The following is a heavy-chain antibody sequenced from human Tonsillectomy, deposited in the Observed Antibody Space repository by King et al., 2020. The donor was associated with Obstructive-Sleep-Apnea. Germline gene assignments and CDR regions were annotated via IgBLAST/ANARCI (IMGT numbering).Heavy chain of an antibody. Sequence: QLQESGPGLVKPSETLSLTCTVSGGSISSYYWSWIRQPAGKGLEWIGRIYTSGSTNYTPSLTSRITRSLDTSKNPFSLTLSSVTAADTAVYYCARGYCSGGSCVSYNWFDPWGQGTLVTVSS. V-gene: IGHV4-4*07. CDR3: ARGYCSGGSCVSYNWFDP. D-gene: IGHD2-15*01. J-gene: IGHJ5*02. CDR1: GGSISSYY. CDR2: IYTSGST.